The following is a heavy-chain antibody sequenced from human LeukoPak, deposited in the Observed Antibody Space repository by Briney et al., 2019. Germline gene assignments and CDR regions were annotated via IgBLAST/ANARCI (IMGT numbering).Heavy chain of an antibody. CDR3: ARERDGDYVDGRWFDP. J-gene: IGHJ5*02. CDR2: MSGTDNRT. Sequence: GGSLRLSCAASGFMLSNYAMSWVRQAPGKGLEWVSGMSGTDNRTYYADSVKGRFTISRDNSKNTLYLEMNSLRVEDTAVYYCARERDGDYVDGRWFDPWGQGTLVTVSS. D-gene: IGHD4-17*01. CDR1: GFMLSNYA. V-gene: IGHV3-23*01.